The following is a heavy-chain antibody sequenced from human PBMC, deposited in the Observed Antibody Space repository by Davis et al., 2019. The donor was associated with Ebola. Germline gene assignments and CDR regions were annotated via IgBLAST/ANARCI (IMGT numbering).Heavy chain of an antibody. CDR3: ARDVY. CDR1: GFTFSSYA. J-gene: IGHJ4*02. V-gene: IGHV3-7*01. CDR2: IKEDGTER. Sequence: GGSLRLSCAASGFTFSSYAMHWVRRAPGKGLEWVANIKEDGTERDYGHSVKGRFTISRDDATNSLYLQMNNLRAEDTAVYYCARDVYWGQGILVTVSS.